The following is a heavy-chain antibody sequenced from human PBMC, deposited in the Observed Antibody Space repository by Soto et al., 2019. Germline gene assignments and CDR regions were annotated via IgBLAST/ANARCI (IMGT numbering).Heavy chain of an antibody. CDR2: IYYSGGT. D-gene: IGHD3-22*01. V-gene: IGHV4-59*08. CDR3: ARRGIYYDSSGYYYGYFDY. Sequence: PSETLSLTCTVPGGSISSYYWSWIRQPPGKGLEWIGYIYYSGGTNYNPSLKSRVTISVDTSKNQFSLKLNSVNAADTAVYYCARRGIYYDSSGYYYGYFDYWGQGTLVTVSS. J-gene: IGHJ4*02. CDR1: GGSISSYY.